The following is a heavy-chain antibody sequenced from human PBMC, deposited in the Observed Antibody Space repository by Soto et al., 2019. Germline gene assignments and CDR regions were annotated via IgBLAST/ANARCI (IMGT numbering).Heavy chain of an antibody. J-gene: IGHJ3*01. V-gene: IGHV3-74*01. D-gene: IGHD1-26*01. Sequence: EVQLVESGGGLVRPGGSLRLSCAASGFTFSYYWMHWVRQAPGKGLVWVSRIHSDGSSTTYADFVKGRFIISRDNARNTVDLQMNSVRDEDTAVYYCARGDRGAFDLWCQGTVVTVSS. CDR2: IHSDGSST. CDR3: ARGDRGAFDL. CDR1: GFTFSYYW.